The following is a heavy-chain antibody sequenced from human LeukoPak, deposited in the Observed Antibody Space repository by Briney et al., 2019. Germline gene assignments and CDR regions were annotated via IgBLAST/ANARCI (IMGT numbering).Heavy chain of an antibody. D-gene: IGHD2-15*01. CDR1: GGSISSGGYS. Sequence: PSETLSLTCAVSGGSISSGGYSWSWIRQPPGKGLEWIGYIYHSGNTYYNPSLKGRVTISLDRSKNQISLKLSSVTAADTAVYYCARAGGGSFSFFDYWGQGTLVTVSS. CDR3: ARAGGGSFSFFDY. CDR2: IYHSGNT. J-gene: IGHJ4*02. V-gene: IGHV4-30-2*01.